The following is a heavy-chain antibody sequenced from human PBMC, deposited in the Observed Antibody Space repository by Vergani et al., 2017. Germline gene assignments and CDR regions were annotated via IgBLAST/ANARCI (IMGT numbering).Heavy chain of an antibody. J-gene: IGHJ6*03. CDR2: IIPIFGTA. CDR3: ARGDGSGKYYYYMDV. CDR1: GGTFSSYA. V-gene: IGHV1-69*01. D-gene: IGHD3-10*01. Sequence: QVQLVQSGAEVKKPGSSVKVSCKASGGTFSSYAISGVRTATGQGLEWMGGIIPIFGTANYAQKFQGRVTITADESTRSAYMQLSSLRSEDRAVYYWARGDGSGKYYYYMDVWGKGTTVTVSS.